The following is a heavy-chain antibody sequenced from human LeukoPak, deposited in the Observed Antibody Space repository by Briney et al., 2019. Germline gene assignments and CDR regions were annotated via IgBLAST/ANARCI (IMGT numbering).Heavy chain of an antibody. J-gene: IGHJ4*02. CDR3: ARDCGSSWPRAFDY. D-gene: IGHD6-13*01. CDR1: GYSISRGYY. V-gene: IGHV4-38-2*02. Sequence: PSETLSLTCTVSGYSISRGYYWGWIRQPPGRGLEWIERIYHSGSTYYNPSLKSRVTISVDTSNNQFSLKLSSVTAADTAVYYCARDCGSSWPRAFDYWGQGTLVTVSS. CDR2: IYHSGST.